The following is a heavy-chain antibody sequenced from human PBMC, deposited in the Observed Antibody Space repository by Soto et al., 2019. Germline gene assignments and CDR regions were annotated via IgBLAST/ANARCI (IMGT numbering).Heavy chain of an antibody. CDR3: AHFPQGVLRYFDWFPWFDP. V-gene: IGHV2-5*02. Sequence: QITLKESGPTLVKPTQTLTLTCTFSGFSLSTSVVGVGWIRQPPGKALEWLALIYWDDDKRYSPSLKSRLTITKDTSKNQVFLTMTNMDPVDTATYYCAHFPQGVLRYFDWFPWFDPRGQGTLVTVSS. CDR2: IYWDDDK. CDR1: GFSLSTSVVG. D-gene: IGHD3-9*01. J-gene: IGHJ5*02.